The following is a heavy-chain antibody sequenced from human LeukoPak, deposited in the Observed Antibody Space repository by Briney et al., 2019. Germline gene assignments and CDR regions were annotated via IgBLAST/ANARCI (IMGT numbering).Heavy chain of an antibody. D-gene: IGHD4-17*01. CDR2: INPNSGGT. Sequence: ASVKVSCKASGGTFSSYAISWVRQAPGQGLEWMGWINPNSGGTNYAQKFQGRVTMTRATSISTAYMELSRLRSDDTAVYSCARGDYGDYDNWFDPWGQGTLVTVSS. J-gene: IGHJ5*02. CDR1: GGTFSSYA. CDR3: ARGDYGDYDNWFDP. V-gene: IGHV1-2*02.